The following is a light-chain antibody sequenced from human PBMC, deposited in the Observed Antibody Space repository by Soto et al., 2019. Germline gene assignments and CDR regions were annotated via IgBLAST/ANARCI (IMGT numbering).Light chain of an antibody. CDR1: QSVGSY. J-gene: IGKJ4*01. V-gene: IGKV3-11*02. CDR3: QQRSNWPPLT. CDR2: DAS. Sequence: EIVVTQSPATLSLSPGERATLSCRTSQSVGSYLAWYQKKPGQAPRLLISDASNRATGIPARFSGSGSGRDFPLTISSLEPEDFAVYYCQQRSNWPPLTFGGGTKVEIK.